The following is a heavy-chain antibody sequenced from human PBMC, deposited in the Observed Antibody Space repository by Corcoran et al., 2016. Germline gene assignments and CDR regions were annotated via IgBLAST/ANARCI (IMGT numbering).Heavy chain of an antibody. CDR2: INSDGSST. J-gene: IGHJ4*02. CDR3: VRGGVYYYGSGYFDY. V-gene: IGHV3-74*01. CDR1: GFTFSSYW. D-gene: IGHD3-10*01. Sequence: EVQLVESGGGLVQPGGSLRLSCAASGFTFSSYWMHWVRQAPGKGLVWVSRINSDGSSTSYADSVKGRFTISRDNAKNTLYLQMNSLRAEDTAVYYCVRGGVYYYGSGYFDYWGQGTLVTVSS.